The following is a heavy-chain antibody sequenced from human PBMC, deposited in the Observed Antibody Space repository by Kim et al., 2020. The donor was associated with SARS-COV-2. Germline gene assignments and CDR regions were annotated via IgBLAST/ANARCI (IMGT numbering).Heavy chain of an antibody. D-gene: IGHD3-9*01. CDR3: ARVPVMHYDILTGPSTYNWFEP. V-gene: IGHV3-11*06. CDR1: GFTFSDYY. J-gene: IGHJ5*02. Sequence: GGSLRLSCAASGFTFSDYYMSWIRQAPGKGLEWVSYISSSSSYTNYADSVKGRFTISRDNAKNSLYLQMNSLRAEDTAVYYCARVPVMHYDILTGPSTYNWFEPCGQGTLVTVSS. CDR2: ISSSSSYT.